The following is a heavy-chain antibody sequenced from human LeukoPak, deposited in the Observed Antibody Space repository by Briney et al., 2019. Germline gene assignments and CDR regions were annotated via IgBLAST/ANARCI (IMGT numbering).Heavy chain of an antibody. CDR3: AKVRGAWIIGSFDY. J-gene: IGHJ4*02. D-gene: IGHD3-10*01. Sequence: GGSLRLSWAASGXTFSSDAMSWVRLAPGRGLEWVSAISGSGASTYYGDSVKGRFTISRDNSMNTLYLQMNSLRAEDSAVYYCAKVRGAWIIGSFDYWGQGALVTVSS. CDR1: GXTFSSDA. V-gene: IGHV3-23*01. CDR2: ISGSGAST.